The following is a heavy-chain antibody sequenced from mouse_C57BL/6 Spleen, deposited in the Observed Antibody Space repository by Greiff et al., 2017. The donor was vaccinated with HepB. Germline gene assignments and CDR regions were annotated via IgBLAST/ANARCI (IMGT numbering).Heavy chain of an antibody. D-gene: IGHD4-1*01. CDR3: ASNSLYWYFDV. CDR1: GFTFTDYY. CDR2: IRNKANGYTT. V-gene: IGHV7-3*01. J-gene: IGHJ1*03. Sequence: EVKVVESGGGLVQPGGSLSLSCAASGFTFTDYYMSWVRQPPGKALEWLGFIRNKANGYTTEYSASVKGRFTISRDNSQSILYLQMNALRAEDSATYYCASNSLYWYFDVWGTGTTVTVSS.